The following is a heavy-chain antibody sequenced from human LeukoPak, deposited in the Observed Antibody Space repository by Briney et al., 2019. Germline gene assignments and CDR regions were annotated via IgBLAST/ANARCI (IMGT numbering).Heavy chain of an antibody. CDR1: GGSINSYY. D-gene: IGHD1-26*01. CDR2: LYTSGRT. Sequence: SETLSLTCTVSGGSINSYYWSFIRQPAGKGLEWIGRLYTSGRTNYNPSLKGRVTMSVDTSKNQFSLKLTSATAADTAVYYCETVDSGSRDYFDYWGQGTLVTVSS. CDR3: ETVDSGSRDYFDY. V-gene: IGHV4-4*07. J-gene: IGHJ4*02.